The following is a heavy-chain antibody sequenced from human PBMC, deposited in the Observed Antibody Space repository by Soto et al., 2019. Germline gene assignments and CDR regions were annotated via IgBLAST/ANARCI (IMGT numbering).Heavy chain of an antibody. V-gene: IGHV1-69*01. CDR1: GGAFSTSS. CDR2: IIPIFGKT. D-gene: IGHD7-27*01. CDR3: ARDVVRSTGGDS. Sequence: QVQLVQSGAEVKEPGTSVKVSCKASGGAFSTSSFVWVRQGPGQGLEWMVGIIPIFGKTNVAPKFRDRITVTADESTRTAYMELSSLRSEDTAIFYCARDVVRSTGGDSWGQGTLVTVSS. J-gene: IGHJ4*02.